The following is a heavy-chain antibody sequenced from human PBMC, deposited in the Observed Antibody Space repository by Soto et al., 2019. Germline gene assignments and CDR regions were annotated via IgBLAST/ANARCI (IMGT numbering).Heavy chain of an antibody. CDR1: GFTFSSYA. CDR3: AKDVVRFTMMRGWEY. V-gene: IGHV3-23*01. Sequence: EVQLLESGGGLVQPGGSLRLSCTASGFTFSSYAMSWVRQAPGKGPEWVSAISNTVSITYYADSVKGRFTISRDNSKNTLYLHMNRLRAEDTAIYYCAKDVVRFTMMRGWEYWGQGALVTVSS. J-gene: IGHJ4*02. D-gene: IGHD3-10*01. CDR2: ISNTVSIT.